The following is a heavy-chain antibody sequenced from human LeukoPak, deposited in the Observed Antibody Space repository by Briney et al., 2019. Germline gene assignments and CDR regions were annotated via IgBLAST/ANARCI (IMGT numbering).Heavy chain of an antibody. J-gene: IGHJ5*02. CDR3: ARKLGYCSGGSCHIYNWFDP. Sequence: SETLSLTCTVSGGSISSSSYYWGWIRQPPGKGLEWIGSIYYSGSTYYNPSLKSRVTISVDTSKNQFSLKLSSVTAADTAVYYCARKLGYCSGGSCHIYNWFDPWGQGTLVTVSS. CDR1: GGSISSSSYY. V-gene: IGHV4-39*01. CDR2: IYYSGST. D-gene: IGHD2-15*01.